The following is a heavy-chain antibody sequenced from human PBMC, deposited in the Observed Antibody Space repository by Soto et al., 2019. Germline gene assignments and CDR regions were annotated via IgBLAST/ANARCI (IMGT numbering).Heavy chain of an antibody. J-gene: IGHJ5*02. V-gene: IGHV4-31*03. CDR1: GGPIRSGDYY. D-gene: IGHD4-17*01. CDR3: ARFDDYVRFDP. Sequence: QVQLQESGPGLVKPSQTLSLICTVSGGPIRSGDYYWTWIRQHPGKGLEWIGYIYYNGRTYYNPSLKSRVTTSVDTSKNQFSLNLSSVTAADTAVYYCARFDDYVRFDPWSQGTLVTVSS. CDR2: IYYNGRT.